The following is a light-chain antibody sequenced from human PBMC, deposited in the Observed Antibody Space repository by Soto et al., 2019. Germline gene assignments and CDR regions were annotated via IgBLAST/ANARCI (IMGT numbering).Light chain of an antibody. CDR3: CSYAGSPRYV. Sequence: QSVLTQPRSVSGSPGQSVTISCTGTSSDVGGYNYVSWYQQHPGKAPKVMIYDVSERPSGFPDRFSGSKSGNTASLTISGLQAEDEADYYCCSYAGSPRYVLGTGTKVTVL. CDR2: DVS. V-gene: IGLV2-11*01. J-gene: IGLJ1*01. CDR1: SSDVGGYNY.